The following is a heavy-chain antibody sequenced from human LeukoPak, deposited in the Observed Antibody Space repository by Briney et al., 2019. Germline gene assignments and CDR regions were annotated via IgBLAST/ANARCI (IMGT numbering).Heavy chain of an antibody. Sequence: TFXXXGMHWVRQXPGKGLEWVAVIWYDGSNKYYADSVNGRFTISRDNSKNTLYLQMNSLRAEDTAVYYCARSRSRLLLLLWFDPWGQGTLVTVSS. CDR2: IWYDGSNK. V-gene: IGHV3-33*01. D-gene: IGHD3-22*01. CDR1: TFXXXG. CDR3: ARSRSRLLLLLWFDP. J-gene: IGHJ5*02.